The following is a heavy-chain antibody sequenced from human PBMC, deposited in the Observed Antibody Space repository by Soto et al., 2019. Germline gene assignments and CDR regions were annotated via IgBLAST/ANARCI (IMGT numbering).Heavy chain of an antibody. V-gene: IGHV1-46*01. J-gene: IGHJ4*02. CDR2: INPSGGST. Sequence: ASVKVSCKASGYTFTSYYMHWVRQAPGQGLEWMGIINPSGGSTSYAQKFQGRVTMTRDTSTSTVYMELSSLRSEDTDVYYCARDLRVSYNWNYKLGYWGQGTLVTVS. CDR3: ARDLRVSYNWNYKLGY. D-gene: IGHD1-7*01. CDR1: GYTFTSYY.